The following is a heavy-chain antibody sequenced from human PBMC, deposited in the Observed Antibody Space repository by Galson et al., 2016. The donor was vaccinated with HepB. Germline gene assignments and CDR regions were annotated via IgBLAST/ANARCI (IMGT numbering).Heavy chain of an antibody. Sequence: SLRLSCAVSGFTFSRSNMHWVRQAPGEGLEWVSSISSSGRYIHYADSVKGRFNISRDNAKNSLFLQMNSLRAGDTAVYYCATPRFDYWGQGTLVTVSS. CDR1: GFTFSRSN. CDR3: ATPRFDY. J-gene: IGHJ4*02. CDR2: ISSSGRYI. V-gene: IGHV3-21*01.